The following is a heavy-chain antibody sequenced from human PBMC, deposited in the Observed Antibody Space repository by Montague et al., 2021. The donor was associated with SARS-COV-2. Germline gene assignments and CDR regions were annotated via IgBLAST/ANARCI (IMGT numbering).Heavy chain of an antibody. D-gene: IGHD3-9*01. CDR3: ATDRTVAPGYGFDP. CDR2: INTDGTIT. Sequence: FRRLSCAASGFPFSSHWMHWVRQLPGKGLLWVSRINTDGTITNYADSVKGRFTISRDNAKNSMYLQMNSPRVEDTAVYYCATDRTVAPGYGFDPWGQGTLVTVSS. J-gene: IGHJ5*02. CDR1: GFPFSSHW. V-gene: IGHV3-74*01.